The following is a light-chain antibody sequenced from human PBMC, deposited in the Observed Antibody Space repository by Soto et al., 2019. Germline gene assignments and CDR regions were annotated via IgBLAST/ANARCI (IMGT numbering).Light chain of an antibody. CDR3: QQRSNWPLT. Sequence: EIVLTQSPATLSLSPGERATLSCRASQSVSSYLAWDQQKPGQAPRLLLYDASNRATGIPARFSGSGSGTDFTLTISRLEPEDFAVYYCQQRSNWPLTFGGGNKVEIK. CDR1: QSVSSY. V-gene: IGKV3-11*01. J-gene: IGKJ4*01. CDR2: DAS.